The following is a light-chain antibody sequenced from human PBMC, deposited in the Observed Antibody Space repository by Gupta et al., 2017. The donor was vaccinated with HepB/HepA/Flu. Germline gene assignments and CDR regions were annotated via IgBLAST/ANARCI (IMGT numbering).Light chain of an antibody. CDR3: QVWDSSSDHYV. J-gene: IGLJ1*01. CDR1: NIGRKP. V-gene: IGLV3-21*02. Sequence: YVLTQPPSVSVAPGQTASITCGGDNIGRKPVHWYQQKPGQAPVLVVYDDTARPSGIPERFSGSNSGNTATLTISRVEAGDEADYYCQVWDSSSDHYVFGTGTKVTVL. CDR2: DDT.